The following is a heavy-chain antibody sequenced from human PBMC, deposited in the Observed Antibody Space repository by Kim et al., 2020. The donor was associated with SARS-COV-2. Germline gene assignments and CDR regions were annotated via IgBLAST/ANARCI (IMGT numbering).Heavy chain of an antibody. D-gene: IGHD6-13*01. J-gene: IGHJ4*02. CDR1: GGSFSGYY. CDR2: INHSGST. CDR3: ARGHLYSSSWYFDY. V-gene: IGHV4-34*01. Sequence: SETLSLTCAVYGGSFSGYYWSWIRQPPGKGLEWIGEINHSGSTNYNPSLKSRVTISVDTSKNQFSLKLSSVTAADTAVYYCARGHLYSSSWYFDYWGQGTLVTVSS.